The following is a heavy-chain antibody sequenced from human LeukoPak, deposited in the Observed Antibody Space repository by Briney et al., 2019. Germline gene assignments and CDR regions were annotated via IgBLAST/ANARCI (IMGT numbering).Heavy chain of an antibody. D-gene: IGHD2-15*01. V-gene: IGHV4-4*07. CDR1: GGSISSYY. CDR3: ARSGYCSGGSCYATGLFDY. J-gene: IGHJ4*02. CDR2: IYTSGST. Sequence: PSETLSLTCTVSGGSISSYYWSWIRQPAGKGLEWIGRIYTSGSTNYNPSLKSRVTISGDTSKNQFSLKLSSVTAADTAVYYCARSGYCSGGSCYATGLFDYWGQGTLVTVSS.